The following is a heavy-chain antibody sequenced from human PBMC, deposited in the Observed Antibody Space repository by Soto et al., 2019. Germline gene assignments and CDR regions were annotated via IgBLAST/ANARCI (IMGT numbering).Heavy chain of an antibody. CDR3: ARSQTTVTSYDY. D-gene: IGHD4-17*01. CDR1: GGSISSSSYY. Sequence: SETLSLTCTVSGGSISSSSYYWGWIRQPPGKGLEWIGSIYYSGSTYYNPSLKSRVTISVDTSKNQFSLKLSSVTAANTAVYYCARSQTTVTSYDYWGQGTLVTVSS. CDR2: IYYSGST. J-gene: IGHJ4*02. V-gene: IGHV4-39*07.